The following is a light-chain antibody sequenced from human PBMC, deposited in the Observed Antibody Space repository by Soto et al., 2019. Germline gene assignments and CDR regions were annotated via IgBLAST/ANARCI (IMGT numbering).Light chain of an antibody. V-gene: IGLV2-14*03. J-gene: IGLJ1*01. CDR1: SSDVGNYNY. Sequence: QSVLTQPASVSGSPGQSITISCTGASSDVGNYNYVSWFQQHPGKAPKLVIYDVSNRPSGVSNRFSASKSGNTASLTISGLQAEDEADYYCTSCTGTSTGVFGTGTKVTVL. CDR2: DVS. CDR3: TSCTGTSTGV.